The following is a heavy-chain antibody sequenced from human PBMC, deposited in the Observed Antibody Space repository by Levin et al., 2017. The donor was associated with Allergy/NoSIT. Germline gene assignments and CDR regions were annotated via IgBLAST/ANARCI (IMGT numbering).Heavy chain of an antibody. Sequence: PGGSLRLSCTVSGGSISSSSYYWGWIRQPPGKGLEWIGSIYYSGSTYYNPSLKSRVTISVDTSKNQFSLKLSSVTAADTAVYYCARPLYWNYAVAFDIWGQGTMVTVSS. V-gene: IGHV4-39*01. CDR3: ARPLYWNYAVAFDI. CDR2: IYYSGST. J-gene: IGHJ3*02. D-gene: IGHD1-7*01. CDR1: GGSISSSSYY.